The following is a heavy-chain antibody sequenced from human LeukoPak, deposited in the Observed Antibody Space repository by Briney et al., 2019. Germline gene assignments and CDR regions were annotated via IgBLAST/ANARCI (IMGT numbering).Heavy chain of an antibody. J-gene: IGHJ1*01. D-gene: IGHD3-22*01. V-gene: IGHV4-39*01. CDR1: GAFISSSSYY. CDR3: ARRRYYDSTGYLD. Sequence: SETLSLTCTVSGAFISSSSYYWGWIRQAPGKGLEWIGELYYSGRDYNNPSLKSRFTLSIDTSKNQFSLDLTSVTAADTAVYYCARRRYYDSTGYLDWGQGTLVAVSS. CDR2: LYYSGRD.